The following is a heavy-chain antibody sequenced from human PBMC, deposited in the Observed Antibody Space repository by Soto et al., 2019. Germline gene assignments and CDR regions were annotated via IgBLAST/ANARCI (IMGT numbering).Heavy chain of an antibody. D-gene: IGHD1-7*01. Sequence: EVQLVESGGGLVQPGGSLRLSCAASGFTFSSYGMNWVRQAPGKGLEWVSYISTNSTIYYADSVKGRFTISRDNAKNSLYLQMNSLRDEDTAVYYCARSNYRPHWGQGTLVTVSS. J-gene: IGHJ4*02. V-gene: IGHV3-48*02. CDR3: ARSNYRPH. CDR1: GFTFSSYG. CDR2: ISTNSTI.